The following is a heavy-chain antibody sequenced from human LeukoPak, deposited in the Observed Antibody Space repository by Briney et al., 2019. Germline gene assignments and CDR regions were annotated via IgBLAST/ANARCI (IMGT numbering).Heavy chain of an antibody. Sequence: GGSLRLSCAASGFNFNDFYMSWIRQAPGKGLEWISYISGSGTTIYYADSVKGRFTISRDNSKNTLYLQMNSLRAEDTAVYYCARVTGGSYLGAFDYWGQGTLVTVSS. CDR1: GFNFNDFY. V-gene: IGHV3-11*04. J-gene: IGHJ4*02. CDR3: ARVTGGSYLGAFDY. D-gene: IGHD1-26*01. CDR2: ISGSGTTI.